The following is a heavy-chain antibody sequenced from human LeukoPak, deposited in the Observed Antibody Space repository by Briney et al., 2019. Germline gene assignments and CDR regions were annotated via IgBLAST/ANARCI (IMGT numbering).Heavy chain of an antibody. CDR2: IYHSGST. CDR1: GGSISSSSYY. Sequence: SETLSLTCTVSGGSISSSSYYWGWIRQPPGKGLEWIGSIYHSGSTYYNPSLKSRVTISVDTSKNQFSLKLSSVTAADTAVYYCARESPRGSYFDYWGQGTLVTVSS. D-gene: IGHD1-26*01. J-gene: IGHJ4*02. CDR3: ARESPRGSYFDY. V-gene: IGHV4-39*07.